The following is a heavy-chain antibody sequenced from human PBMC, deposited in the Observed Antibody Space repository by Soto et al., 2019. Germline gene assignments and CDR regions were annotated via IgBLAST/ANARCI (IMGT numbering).Heavy chain of an antibody. J-gene: IGHJ6*02. CDR1: GGTFSSYA. V-gene: IGHV1-69*01. Sequence: QVQLVQSGAEVKKPGSSVKVSCKASGGTFSSYAISWVRQAPGQGLEWMGGIIPIFGTANYAQKFQGRVTITADESTSTAYRELSSLRSEDTAVYYCARGGAARPPYYYYGMDVWGQGTTVTVSS. D-gene: IGHD6-6*01. CDR2: IIPIFGTA. CDR3: ARGGAARPPYYYYGMDV.